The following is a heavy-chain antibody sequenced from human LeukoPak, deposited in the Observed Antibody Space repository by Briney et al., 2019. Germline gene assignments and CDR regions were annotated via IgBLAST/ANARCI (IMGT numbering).Heavy chain of an antibody. D-gene: IGHD5-24*01. V-gene: IGHV3-23*01. Sequence: GGSLRLSCAASGFTFSSYAMSWVRQAPGKGLEWVSAISGSGGSTYYADSVKGRFTISRDNSKNTLYLQMNSLRAVDTAVYYCARDDRRDGYNYHYWGQGTLVTVSS. CDR2: ISGSGGST. CDR1: GFTFSSYA. CDR3: ARDDRRDGYNYHY. J-gene: IGHJ4*02.